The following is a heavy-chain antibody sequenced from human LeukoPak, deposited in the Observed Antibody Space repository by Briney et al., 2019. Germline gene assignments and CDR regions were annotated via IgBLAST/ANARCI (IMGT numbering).Heavy chain of an antibody. V-gene: IGHV1-24*01. J-gene: IGHJ1*01. D-gene: IGHD2-15*01. CDR2: FDPEDGET. CDR3: APVVVVAATVYFQH. CDR1: GYSFTSYW. Sequence: GESLKISCKGSGYSFTSYWIGWVRQAPGKGLEWMGGFDPEDGETIYAQKFQGRVTMTEDTSTDTAYMELSSLRSEDTAVYYCAPVVVVAATVYFQHWGQGTLVTVSS.